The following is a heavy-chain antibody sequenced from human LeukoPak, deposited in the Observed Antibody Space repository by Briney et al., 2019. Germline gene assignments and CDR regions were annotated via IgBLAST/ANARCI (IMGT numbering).Heavy chain of an antibody. D-gene: IGHD3-22*01. V-gene: IGHV3-33*06. CDR2: IWYDGSNK. Sequence: GGSLRLSCAASGFTFSSYGMHWVRQAPGKGLEWVAVIWYDGSNKYYADSVKGRFTISRDNSKNTLYLQMNSLRAEDTAVYYCAKDNREGYYFDSSGYYFLFDYWGQGTLVTVPS. J-gene: IGHJ4*02. CDR1: GFTFSSYG. CDR3: AKDNREGYYFDSSGYYFLFDY.